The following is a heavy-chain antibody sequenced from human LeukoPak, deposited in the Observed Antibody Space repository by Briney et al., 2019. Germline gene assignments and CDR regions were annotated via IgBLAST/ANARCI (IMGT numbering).Heavy chain of an antibody. V-gene: IGHV4-59*08. J-gene: IGHJ4*02. CDR2: IYYSGST. Sequence: PSEALSLTCTVSGGSISSYYWSWIRQPPGKGLEWIGYIYYSGSTNYNPSLKSRVTISVDTSKNQFSLKLSSVTAADTAVYYCASTRSMVATFDYWGQGTLVTVSS. D-gene: IGHD5-12*01. CDR3: ASTRSMVATFDY. CDR1: GGSISSYY.